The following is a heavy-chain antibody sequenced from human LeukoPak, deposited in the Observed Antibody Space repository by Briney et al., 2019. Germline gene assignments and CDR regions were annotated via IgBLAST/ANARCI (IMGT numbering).Heavy chain of an antibody. J-gene: IGHJ5*02. CDR1: GFTLRSYW. V-gene: IGHV3-7*01. D-gene: IGHD2-15*01. Sequence: GGSLRLSCAASGFTLRSYWMSWVRQAPGRGLEGVANIKQDGSEKYYVDSVKGRSTISRDNAKNSLYLQMNSLRAEDTAVYYCARDESSSGYCSGGSCYSITPGWFDPWGQGTLVTVSS. CDR3: ARDESSSGYCSGGSCYSITPGWFDP. CDR2: IKQDGSEK.